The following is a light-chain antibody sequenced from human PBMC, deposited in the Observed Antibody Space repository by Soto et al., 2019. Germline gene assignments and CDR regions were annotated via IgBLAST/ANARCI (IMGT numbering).Light chain of an antibody. V-gene: IGLV2-18*01. J-gene: IGLJ1*01. CDR3: SVYTRTSTYV. CDR2: DVS. Sequence: QSALTQPPSVSGSPGQSVTISCSGTINDVTAYYRVSWYPKTPGTAPKLMIYDVSNRPSGVPDRFSGSRSGNTASLTISGLQPEDEGDYYCSVYTRTSTYVFGNGTKVTVL. CDR1: INDVTAYYR.